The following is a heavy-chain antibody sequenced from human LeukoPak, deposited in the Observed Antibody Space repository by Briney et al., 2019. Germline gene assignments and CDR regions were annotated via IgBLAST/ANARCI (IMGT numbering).Heavy chain of an antibody. Sequence: SGGSLRLSCAASGFTFSSYAMSWVRQAPGKGLESVSATSGSGGSTYYADSVKGRFTISRDNSKNTLYLQMNSLRAEDTAVYYCARIADYYDSSGYNSVDYWGQGTLVTVSS. D-gene: IGHD3-22*01. V-gene: IGHV3-23*01. CDR2: TSGSGGST. CDR1: GFTFSSYA. J-gene: IGHJ4*02. CDR3: ARIADYYDSSGYNSVDY.